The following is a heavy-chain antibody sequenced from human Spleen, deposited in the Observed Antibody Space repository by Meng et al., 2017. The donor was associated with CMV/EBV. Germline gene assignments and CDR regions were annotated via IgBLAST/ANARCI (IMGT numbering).Heavy chain of an antibody. CDR1: GHTLTELS. CDR2: FDPEDGET. Sequence: ASVKVSCKVSGHTLTELSMHWVRQAPGKGLEWMGGFDPEDGETIYAQKYQGRVTMTRDTSISTAYMELSRLRPDDTAVYYCARDITRYCSSTSCSDYWGQGTLVTVSS. V-gene: IGHV1-24*01. J-gene: IGHJ4*02. CDR3: ARDITRYCSSTSCSDY. D-gene: IGHD2-2*01.